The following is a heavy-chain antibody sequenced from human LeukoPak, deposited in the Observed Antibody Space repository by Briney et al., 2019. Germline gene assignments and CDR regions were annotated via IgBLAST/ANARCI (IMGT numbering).Heavy chain of an antibody. CDR3: AAVCSGTSGSRVRGYDYEFDY. CDR1: GGTFSSYA. J-gene: IGHJ4*02. D-gene: IGHD5-12*01. CDR2: IIPIFGTA. V-gene: IGHV1-69*05. Sequence: SVKVSCKASGGTFSSYAISWVRQAPGQGLEWMGGIIPIFGTANYAQKFQGRVTITTDESTSTAYMELSSLRSEDTAVYYCAAVCSGTSGSRVRGYDYEFDYWGQGTLVTVSS.